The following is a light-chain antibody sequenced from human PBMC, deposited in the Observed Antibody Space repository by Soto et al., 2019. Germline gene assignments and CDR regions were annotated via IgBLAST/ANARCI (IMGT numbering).Light chain of an antibody. V-gene: IGKV3-15*01. J-gene: IGKJ1*01. CDR1: QSVSSN. CDR3: QQYNNWPTWT. Sequence: EIVVTQSPATLSVSPGERATLSCRASQSVSSNLDWYQQKPGQAPRLLIYGASTRATGIPARFSGSGSGTEFTLTITSLQSEDFAVYYCQQYNNWPTWTFGQGTKV. CDR2: GAS.